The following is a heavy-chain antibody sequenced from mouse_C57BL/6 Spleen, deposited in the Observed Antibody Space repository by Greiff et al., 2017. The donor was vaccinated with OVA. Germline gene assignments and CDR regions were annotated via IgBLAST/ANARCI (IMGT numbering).Heavy chain of an antibody. V-gene: IGHV1-7*01. D-gene: IGHD2-4*01. CDR3: AVYDYDLSWYFDV. Sequence: GASVKLSCKASGYTFTSYWMHWVKQRPGQGLEWIGYINPSSGYTKYNQKFKDKATLTADKSSSTAYMQLSSLTYEDSAVYYCAVYDYDLSWYFDVWGTGTTVTVSS. J-gene: IGHJ1*03. CDR2: INPSSGYT. CDR1: GYTFTSYW.